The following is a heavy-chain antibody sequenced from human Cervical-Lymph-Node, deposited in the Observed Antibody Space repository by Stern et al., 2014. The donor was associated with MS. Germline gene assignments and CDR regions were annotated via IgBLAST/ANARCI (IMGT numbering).Heavy chain of an antibody. CDR3: ARVAHFYDSEDY. Sequence: QLQLQESGPGLVKPSGTLSLTCTVSGGSITTSYWWSWVRQPPGKGLEWIGQIHHNGNTRANSSVHSLVNFSLAKSRNQFSLKLSSVTAADTAVYYCARVAHFYDSEDYWGQGTLVTVSS. J-gene: IGHJ4*02. D-gene: IGHD3-22*01. CDR1: GGSITTSYW. V-gene: IGHV4-4*02. CDR2: IHHNGNT.